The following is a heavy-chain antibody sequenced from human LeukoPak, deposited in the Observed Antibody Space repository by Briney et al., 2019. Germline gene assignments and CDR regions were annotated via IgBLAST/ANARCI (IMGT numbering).Heavy chain of an antibody. V-gene: IGHV3-23*01. Sequence: GGSLRLSCAASGLTFSTYAVNWVRQAPGKGLEWVSTISGSGDSTYYADSVKGRFTISRDNSKDTLYLQMSSVRVDDTAVYYCARDRGRYYDSRGFYRGYYFDSWGQGILVTVST. D-gene: IGHD3-22*01. CDR2: ISGSGDST. CDR1: GLTFSTYA. J-gene: IGHJ4*02. CDR3: ARDRGRYYDSRGFYRGYYFDS.